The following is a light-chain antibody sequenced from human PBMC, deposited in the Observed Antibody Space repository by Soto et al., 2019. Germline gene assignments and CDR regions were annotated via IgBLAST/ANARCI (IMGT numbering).Light chain of an antibody. CDR3: RQDGTSPRT. Sequence: PGERAPLSCMASQSLRSGDLACYQQIPGQAPGLLIYGASSRATGIPDGFSGSGSGTDFNLTVSRLAPEDFAVYYCRQDGTSPRTFGQGTKVDVK. J-gene: IGKJ1*01. CDR1: QSLRSGD. CDR2: GAS. V-gene: IGKV3-20*01.